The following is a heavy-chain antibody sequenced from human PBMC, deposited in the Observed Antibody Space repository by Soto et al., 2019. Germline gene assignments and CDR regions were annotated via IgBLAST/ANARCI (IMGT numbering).Heavy chain of an antibody. CDR1: GYTFTSYA. Sequence: GASVKVSCKASGYTFTSYAMHWVRQAPGQRLEWMGWINAGNGKKKFSQNFKGRVTITRDISASTPYMDLSSLRSEDTFVYYCARDLGGWLRLLPMDVWGQGTTVTVSS. J-gene: IGHJ6*02. V-gene: IGHV1-3*01. D-gene: IGHD5-12*01. CDR2: INAGNGKK. CDR3: ARDLGGWLRLLPMDV.